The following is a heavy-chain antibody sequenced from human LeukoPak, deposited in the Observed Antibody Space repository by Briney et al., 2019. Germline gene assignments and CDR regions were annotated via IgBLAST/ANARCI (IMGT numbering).Heavy chain of an antibody. CDR2: IYYSGST. D-gene: IGHD6-19*01. J-gene: IGHJ3*02. Sequence: SETLSLTCTVSGGSISSSSYYWGWIRQPPGKGLEWIGSIYYSGSTYYNPSPKSRVTISVDTSKNQFSLKLSSVTAADTAVYYCASIDPDSSGWYYRAMGAFDIWGQGTMVTVSS. CDR1: GGSISSSSYY. CDR3: ASIDPDSSGWYYRAMGAFDI. V-gene: IGHV4-39*07.